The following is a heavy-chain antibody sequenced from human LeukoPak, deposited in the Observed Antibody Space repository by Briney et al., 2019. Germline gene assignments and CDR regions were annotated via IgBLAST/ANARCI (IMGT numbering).Heavy chain of an antibody. J-gene: IGHJ5*02. CDR2: IYASGST. D-gene: IGHD3-9*01. V-gene: IGHV4-39*01. CDR3: AITALRYFDWFST. CDR1: GGSISSSSYY. Sequence: SETLSLTCTVSGGSISSSSYYWGWIRQPPGKGLEWIGSIYASGSTNYNPSLKSRVTMSLDTSKNQFSLKLSSVTAADTAVYYCAITALRYFDWFSTWGQGTLVTVSS.